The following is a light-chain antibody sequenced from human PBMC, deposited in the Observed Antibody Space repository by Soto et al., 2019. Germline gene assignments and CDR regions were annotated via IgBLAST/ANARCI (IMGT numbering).Light chain of an antibody. CDR1: QSVSSN. Sequence: EIVMTQSPATLSVSPGERATLSCRASQSVSSNLAWYQQKRGQVPRLLIYGASTRATGIPARFSGSGSGTEFTLTITILQAEDFAVYYCQQYNNWWTFGQGTKVEIK. CDR3: QQYNNWWT. V-gene: IGKV3-15*01. J-gene: IGKJ1*01. CDR2: GAS.